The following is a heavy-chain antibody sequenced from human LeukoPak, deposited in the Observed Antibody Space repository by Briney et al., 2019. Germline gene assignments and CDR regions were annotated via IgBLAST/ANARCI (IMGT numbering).Heavy chain of an antibody. D-gene: IGHD5-12*01. V-gene: IGHV1-24*01. CDR2: FDPEDGET. Sequence: ASVKVSCKVSGYTLTELSMHWVRQAPGKGLEWMGGFDPEDGETIYAQKFQGRVTMTEDTSTDTAYMELSSLRSEDTAVYYCATGLRGYSGYGGGRDAFDIWGQGTMVTVSS. CDR1: GYTLTELS. J-gene: IGHJ3*02. CDR3: ATGLRGYSGYGGGRDAFDI.